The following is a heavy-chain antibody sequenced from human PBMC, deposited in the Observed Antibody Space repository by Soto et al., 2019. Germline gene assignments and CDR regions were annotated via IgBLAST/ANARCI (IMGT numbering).Heavy chain of an antibody. CDR2: IYYSGST. D-gene: IGHD3-3*01. J-gene: IGHJ2*01. V-gene: IGHV4-30-4*01. Sequence: SETLSLTCTVSGGSISSGDYYWSWIRQPPGKGLEWIGYIYYSGSTYYNPSLKSRVTISVDTSKNQFSLKLSSVTAADTAVYYCARSKTYYDFWSGYYTIRYFDLWGRGTLVTVSS. CDR1: GGSISSGDYY. CDR3: ARSKTYYDFWSGYYTIRYFDL.